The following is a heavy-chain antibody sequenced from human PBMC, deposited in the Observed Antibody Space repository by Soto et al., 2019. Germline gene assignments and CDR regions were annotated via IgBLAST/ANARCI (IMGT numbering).Heavy chain of an antibody. J-gene: IGHJ6*02. D-gene: IGHD6-25*01. Sequence: SVKVSCKASGDTFTSYAISWVRQAPGQGLEWMGGIIPIFGTANYAQKFQGRVTMTADESTSTAYMELSSLRSEDTAVYYCARVIHYSAAAGKLYGMDVWGQGTTVTVSS. CDR3: ARVIHYSAAAGKLYGMDV. CDR2: IIPIFGTA. CDR1: GDTFTSYA. V-gene: IGHV1-69*13.